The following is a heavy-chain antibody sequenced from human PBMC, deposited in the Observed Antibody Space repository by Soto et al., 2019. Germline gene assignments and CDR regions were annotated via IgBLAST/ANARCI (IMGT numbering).Heavy chain of an antibody. CDR3: ARDLGQWFGELLGVFDY. D-gene: IGHD3-10*01. CDR1: GFTFSSYG. Sequence: QVQLVESGGGVVQPGRSLRLSCAASGFTFSSYGMHWVRQAPGKGLEWVAVIWYDGSNKYYADSVKGRFTISRDNSKNTLYVQMNSLRAEDTAVYYCARDLGQWFGELLGVFDYWGQGTLVTVCS. J-gene: IGHJ4*02. V-gene: IGHV3-33*01. CDR2: IWYDGSNK.